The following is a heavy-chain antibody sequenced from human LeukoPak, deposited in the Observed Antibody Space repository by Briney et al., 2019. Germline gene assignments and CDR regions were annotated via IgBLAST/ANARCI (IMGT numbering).Heavy chain of an antibody. CDR3: ARGQVVATISDAFDI. CDR2: IYYSGST. J-gene: IGHJ3*02. CDR1: GGSISSSSYY. V-gene: IGHV4-39*01. Sequence: SETLSLTCTVSGGSISSSSYYWGWIRQPPGKGLEWIGSIYYSGSTYYNPSLKSRVTISVDTSKNQFSLKLSSVTAADTAVYYCARGQVVATISDAFDIWGQGTMVTVSS. D-gene: IGHD5-12*01.